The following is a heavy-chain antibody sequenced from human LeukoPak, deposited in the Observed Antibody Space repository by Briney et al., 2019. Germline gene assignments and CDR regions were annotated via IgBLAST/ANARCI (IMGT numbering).Heavy chain of an antibody. V-gene: IGHV3-53*01. D-gene: IGHD2/OR15-2a*01. CDR3: ARVSFWGYFDY. CDR1: GFTVSSNY. Sequence: GGSLRLSCAASGFTVSSNYMSWVRQAPGKGLEWVSVIYSGGSTYYADSVKGRFTISRDNSKNTLYLQMNSLRAEDTAVYYCARVSFWGYFDYWGQGTLVTVSS. CDR2: IYSGGST. J-gene: IGHJ4*02.